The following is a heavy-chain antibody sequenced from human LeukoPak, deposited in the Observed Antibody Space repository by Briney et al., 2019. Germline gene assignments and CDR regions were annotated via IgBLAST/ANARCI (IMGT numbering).Heavy chain of an antibody. CDR1: GFTFSSYA. D-gene: IGHD3-10*01. Sequence: GGSLRLSCAASGFTFSSYAMHWVRQAPGKGLEWVAVISYDGSNKYYAASVKGLFITSRDTYKNTLYLQMNSLRAEDTAVYYGARDRGDYYGSGSYYYWGQGTLVTVSS. J-gene: IGHJ4*02. CDR3: ARDRGDYYGSGSYYY. CDR2: ISYDGSNK. V-gene: IGHV3-30*04.